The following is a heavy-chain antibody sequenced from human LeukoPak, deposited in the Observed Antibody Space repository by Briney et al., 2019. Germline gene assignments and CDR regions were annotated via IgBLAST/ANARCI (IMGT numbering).Heavy chain of an antibody. V-gene: IGHV4-4*07. CDR2: IYTSGST. Sequence: SETLSLTCTVSGGSISSYYWSWIRQPAGKGLEWIGRIYTSGSTNYNPSLKSRVTMSVDTSKNQFSLKLSSVTAADTAVYYCAREAFIAAVRTVVTYGMDVWGQGTTVTVSS. D-gene: IGHD6-13*01. CDR3: AREAFIAAVRTVVTYGMDV. J-gene: IGHJ6*02. CDR1: GGSISSYY.